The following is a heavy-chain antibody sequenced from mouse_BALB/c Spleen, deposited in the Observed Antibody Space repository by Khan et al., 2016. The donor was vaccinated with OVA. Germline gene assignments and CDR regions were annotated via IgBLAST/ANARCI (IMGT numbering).Heavy chain of an antibody. CDR1: GFTFTSYT. J-gene: IGHJ3*01. V-gene: IGHV1-4*01. Sequence: QVQLQQSGAELARPGASVKMSCKASGFTFTSYTIHWVKQRPGQGLEWIGYINPTNIYTNYNQKFRDKATLTADKSSRTAYMQLSSLTSEDSAVYYCSRVGPYSGNYGAWFAYWGQGTLVTVSA. CDR2: INPTNIYT. D-gene: IGHD2-10*01. CDR3: SRVGPYSGNYGAWFAY.